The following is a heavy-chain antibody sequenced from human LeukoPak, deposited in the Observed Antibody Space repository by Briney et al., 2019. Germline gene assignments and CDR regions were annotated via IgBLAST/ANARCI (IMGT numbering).Heavy chain of an antibody. CDR2: INPNSGGT. Sequence: ASVKVSCKASEYTFTDYYMHWVRQAPGQGLEWMGWINPNSGGTNYAQKFQGRVTMTRDTSISTAYMDLSRLRSDDTAVYYCARSSSRLDDSSGYYRGDFHYWGQGTLVTVSS. J-gene: IGHJ4*02. CDR3: ARSSSRLDDSSGYYRGDFHY. V-gene: IGHV1-2*02. CDR1: EYTFTDYY. D-gene: IGHD3-22*01.